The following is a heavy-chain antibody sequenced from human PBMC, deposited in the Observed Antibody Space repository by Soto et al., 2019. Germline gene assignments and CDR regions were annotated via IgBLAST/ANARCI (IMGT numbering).Heavy chain of an antibody. J-gene: IGHJ4*02. D-gene: IGHD1-26*01. Sequence: XATLSLTCPVSGYSISIGNYWCCIRQPPGKRLEWIGSIYQSGSTYYNPSLRSRATISVDTSKNQFSLKLSSVTAADTAVYYCARVLGAPLYYFDYWGQGILVTVSS. CDR1: GYSISIGNY. V-gene: IGHV4-38-2*02. CDR2: IYQSGST. CDR3: ARVLGAPLYYFDY.